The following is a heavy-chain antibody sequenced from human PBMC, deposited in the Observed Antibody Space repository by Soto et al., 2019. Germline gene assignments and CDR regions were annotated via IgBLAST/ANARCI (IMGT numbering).Heavy chain of an antibody. V-gene: IGHV1-69*12. CDR2: IVILSGTV. D-gene: IGHD4-17*01. CDR1: GGTFSTYV. J-gene: IGHJ4*02. CDR3: AREYDYGDYFYYY. Sequence: QVQLVQSGAEVKRPVSSVKVSCKASGGTFSTYVIGWVRQAPGQGLEWMGGIVILSGTVNYAQNFQDRVTITADEYTTTVYMELNNLRSDDTAVYYCAREYDYGDYFYYYWGQGTLVTVSS.